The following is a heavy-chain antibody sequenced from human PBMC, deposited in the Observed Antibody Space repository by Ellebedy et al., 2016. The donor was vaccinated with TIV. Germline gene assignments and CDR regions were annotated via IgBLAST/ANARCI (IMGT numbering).Heavy chain of an antibody. CDR2: ISGNGGHT. J-gene: IGHJ4*02. V-gene: IGHV3-23*01. D-gene: IGHD2-15*01. Sequence: GESLKISCAASGFTFSSYAMSWVRQAPGKGLEWVSAISGNGGHTHYADSVKGRFTISRDNSKNTLYLQMNSLRAEDTTVYYCAKFLGFCSGANCVIDHWGQGTLVTVSS. CDR1: GFTFSSYA. CDR3: AKFLGFCSGANCVIDH.